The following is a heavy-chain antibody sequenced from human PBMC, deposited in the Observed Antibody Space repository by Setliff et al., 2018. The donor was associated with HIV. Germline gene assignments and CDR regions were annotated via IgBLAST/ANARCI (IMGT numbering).Heavy chain of an antibody. CDR1: GGSISSGSYY. CDR2: IYISGST. CDR3: ARSRTSSGYYGVTGYGMDV. D-gene: IGHD3-22*01. Sequence: PSETLSLTCTVSGGSISSGSYYWSWIRQPAGKGLELIGRIYISGSTNYNPSLKSRVTISVDTSKNQFSLKLNSVTTADTAVYYCARSRTSSGYYGVTGYGMDVWGQGTTVTVSS. J-gene: IGHJ6*02. V-gene: IGHV4-61*02.